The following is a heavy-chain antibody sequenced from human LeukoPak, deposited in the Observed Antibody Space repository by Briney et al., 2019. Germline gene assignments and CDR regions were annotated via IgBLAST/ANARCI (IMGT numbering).Heavy chain of an antibody. Sequence: PGGSLRLSCAASGFTFDDHAMHWVRQAPGKGLEWVSGISWNSGRIGYADSVKGRFTISRDNAKNSLYLQMNSLRPEDTALYYCAKDFSYDSSGYYYDYWGQGTQVTVSS. J-gene: IGHJ4*02. CDR1: GFTFDDHA. CDR3: AKDFSYDSSGYYYDY. D-gene: IGHD3-22*01. V-gene: IGHV3-9*01. CDR2: ISWNSGRI.